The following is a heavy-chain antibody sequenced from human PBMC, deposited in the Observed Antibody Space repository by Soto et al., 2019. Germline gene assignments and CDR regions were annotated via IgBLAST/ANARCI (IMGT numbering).Heavy chain of an antibody. D-gene: IGHD3-9*01. CDR2: INHSGST. Sequence: SETLSLTCAVYGGCFSGYYWSWIRQPPGKGLEWIGEINHSGSTNYNPSLKSRVTISVDTSKNQFSLKLSSVTAADTAVYYCARGGGLRYFDWLFETFXWFDPWGQGTLVTVSS. J-gene: IGHJ5*02. CDR3: ARGGGLRYFDWLFETFXWFDP. V-gene: IGHV4-34*01. CDR1: GGCFSGYY.